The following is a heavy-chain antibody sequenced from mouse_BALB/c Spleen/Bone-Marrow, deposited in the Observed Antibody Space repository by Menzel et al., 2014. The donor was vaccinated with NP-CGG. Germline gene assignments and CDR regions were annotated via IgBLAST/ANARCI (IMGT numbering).Heavy chain of an antibody. J-gene: IGHJ3*01. CDR2: IDPANGNT. Sequence: EVMLVESGAELVKPGASVKLSCTASGFNIKDTYMNWVKQRPEQGLEWIGRIDPANGNTKYDPKFQGKATITADTSSNTAYLQLSSLTSEDTAVYYCARRDLFAYWGQGTLVTVSA. D-gene: IGHD3-3*01. CDR3: ARRDLFAY. V-gene: IGHV14-3*02. CDR1: GFNIKDTY.